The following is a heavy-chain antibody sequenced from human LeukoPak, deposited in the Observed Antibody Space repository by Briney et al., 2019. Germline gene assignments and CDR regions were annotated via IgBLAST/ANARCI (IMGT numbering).Heavy chain of an antibody. CDR1: GGSISGYY. Sequence: SSETLSLTCTVSGGSISGYYWSWIRQPPGKGLQWIGYISYSGGTNYNPSLKSRVTISVDTSKNQFSLKLSSVTAADTAVYYCARGDYYYYYYMDVWGKGTTVTISS. V-gene: IGHV4-59*01. CDR3: ARGDYYYYYYMDV. J-gene: IGHJ6*03. CDR2: ISYSGGT. D-gene: IGHD4/OR15-4a*01.